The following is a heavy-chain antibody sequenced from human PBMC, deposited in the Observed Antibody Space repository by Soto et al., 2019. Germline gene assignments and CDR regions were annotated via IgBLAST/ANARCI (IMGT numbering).Heavy chain of an antibody. Sequence: EVQLVQSGAEVKKPGEFVKISCKGSGYTFTKYWIGWVRQMHGKGLAWMGIIYPGDSDTRYSPSFQGQVTISADKSISTAYLQGSIRKASDTALYYWARRGYSGYLFDYWGQGTLVTVSS. CDR2: IYPGDSDT. D-gene: IGHD5-12*01. V-gene: IGHV5-51*03. CDR1: GYTFTKYW. J-gene: IGHJ4*02. CDR3: ARRGYSGYLFDY.